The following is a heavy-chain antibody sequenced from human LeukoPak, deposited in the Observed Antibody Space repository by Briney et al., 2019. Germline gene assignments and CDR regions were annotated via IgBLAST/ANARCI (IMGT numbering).Heavy chain of an antibody. CDR3: AREDRISDAFDI. CDR2: INHSGST. D-gene: IGHD3-10*01. CDR1: GGSFSGYY. J-gene: IGHJ3*02. V-gene: IGHV4-34*01. Sequence: SETLSLTCAVYGGSFSGYYWSWIRQPPGKGLEWIGEINHSGSTNYNPSLKSRVTISVDRSKNQFSLKLSSVIAADTAVYYCAREDRISDAFDIWGQGTMVTVSS.